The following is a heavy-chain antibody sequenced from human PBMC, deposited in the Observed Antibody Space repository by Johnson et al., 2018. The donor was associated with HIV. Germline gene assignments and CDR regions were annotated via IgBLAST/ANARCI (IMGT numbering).Heavy chain of an antibody. D-gene: IGHD3-22*01. J-gene: IGHJ3*02. CDR1: GFSIRNFW. Sequence: MQLVESGGGLVQPGGSLRLSCAVSGFSIRNFWMTWVRQAPGKGLEWVANINQDGSEKYYADSMRGRLTISRDNSKNTVYLQMNSLRAEDTALYYCARVDYDSSGYYLYAFDIWGQGTMVTVSS. CDR2: INQDGSEK. V-gene: IGHV3-7*03. CDR3: ARVDYDSSGYYLYAFDI.